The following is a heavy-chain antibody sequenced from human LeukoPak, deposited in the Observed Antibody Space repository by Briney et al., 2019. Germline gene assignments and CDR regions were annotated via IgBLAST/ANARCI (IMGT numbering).Heavy chain of an antibody. V-gene: IGHV3-7*03. CDR1: GFAFSVYW. J-gene: IGHJ4*02. CDR3: AKDQNYFGSGSLDY. D-gene: IGHD3-10*01. CDR2: IKQDGSEK. Sequence: GGLRLSCEASGFAFSVYWMSWVRQAPGKGLEWVANIKQDGSEKNYVDSVKGRFTVSRDNAKKSLYLQMNNLRAEDTAVYYRAKDQNYFGSGSLDYWGQGTLVTVSS.